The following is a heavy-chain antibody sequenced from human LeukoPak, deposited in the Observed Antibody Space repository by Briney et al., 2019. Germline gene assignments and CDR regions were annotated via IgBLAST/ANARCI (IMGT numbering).Heavy chain of an antibody. Sequence: PGGSLRLSCAASGFTLSSYAMHWVRQAPGKGLEWVAVISYDGSNKYYADSVKGRFTISRDNSKNTLYLQMNSLRAEDTAVYYCAREEIAAAGTNYWGQGTLVTVSS. CDR2: ISYDGSNK. CDR3: AREEIAAAGTNY. D-gene: IGHD6-13*01. V-gene: IGHV3-30*04. CDR1: GFTLSSYA. J-gene: IGHJ4*02.